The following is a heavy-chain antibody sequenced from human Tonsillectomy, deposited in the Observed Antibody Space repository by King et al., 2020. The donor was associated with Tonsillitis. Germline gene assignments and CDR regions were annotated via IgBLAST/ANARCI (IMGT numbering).Heavy chain of an antibody. D-gene: IGHD4-17*01. CDR1: GGSIRNSNW. V-gene: IGHV4-4*02. Sequence: VQLQESGPGLVKPSGTLSLTCAVSGGSIRNSNWWSWVRQLPGKGLEWIGEIYHSGSTNYNPSLKSRVTISVDKSKNQFSLTLTSVTAADTGVYFCARDYGDYTGRYYVMDVWGQGTTVTVSS. CDR2: IYHSGST. J-gene: IGHJ6*02. CDR3: ARDYGDYTGRYYVMDV.